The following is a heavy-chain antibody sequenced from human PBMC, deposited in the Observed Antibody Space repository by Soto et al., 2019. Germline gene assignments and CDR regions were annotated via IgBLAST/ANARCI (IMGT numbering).Heavy chain of an antibody. V-gene: IGHV3-30-3*01. J-gene: IGHJ4*02. CDR1: GFTFSSYA. Sequence: QVQLVESGGGVVQPGRSLRLSCAASGFTFSSYAMHWVRQAPGKGLEWVAVISYDGSNKYYADSVKGRFTISRDNSKNTLYLQMNSLRAEDTAVYYCARDLLNYEVYWGQGTLVTVSS. CDR2: ISYDGSNK. CDR3: ARDLLNYEVY. D-gene: IGHD4-4*01.